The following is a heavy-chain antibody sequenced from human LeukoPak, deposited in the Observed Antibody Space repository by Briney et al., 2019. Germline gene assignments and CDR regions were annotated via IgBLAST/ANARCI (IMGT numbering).Heavy chain of an antibody. CDR2: IKQDGSEK. V-gene: IGHV3-7*01. D-gene: IGHD2-2*02. CDR3: ARGVVVPAAIWGGYYYYYVDV. Sequence: GGSLRLSCAASGFTFSSYWMSWVRQAPGKGLECVANIKQDGSEKYYVDSVKGRFTISRDNAKNSLYLQMNSLRAEDTAVYYCARGVVVPAAIWGGYYYYYVDVWGKGTTVTVSS. J-gene: IGHJ6*03. CDR1: GFTFSSYW.